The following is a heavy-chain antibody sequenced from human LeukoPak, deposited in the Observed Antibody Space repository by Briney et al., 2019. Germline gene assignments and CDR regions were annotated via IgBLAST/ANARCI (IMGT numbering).Heavy chain of an antibody. CDR1: GGSISSSSYY. V-gene: IGHV4-39*07. Sequence: PSETLSLTRTVSGGSISSSSYYWGWIRQPPGKGLEWIGSIYYSGSTYYNPSLKSRVTISVDTSKNQFSLKLSSVTAADTAVYYCARGYSSGWASYYYYYMDVWGKGTTVTISS. J-gene: IGHJ6*03. CDR2: IYYSGST. D-gene: IGHD6-19*01. CDR3: ARGYSSGWASYYYYYMDV.